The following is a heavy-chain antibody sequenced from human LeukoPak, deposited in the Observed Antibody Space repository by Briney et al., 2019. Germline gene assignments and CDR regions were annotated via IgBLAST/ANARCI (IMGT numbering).Heavy chain of an antibody. CDR3: ASLTDALIDY. J-gene: IGHJ4*02. Sequence: GGSLRLSCAASGFTFSSYGMHWVRQAPGKGLEWVAVIWYDGSNKYYADSVKGRFTISRDNSKNSLYLQMNSLRAEDTAVYYCASLTDALIDYWGQGTLVTVSS. CDR2: IWYDGSNK. CDR1: GFTFSSYG. D-gene: IGHD7-27*01. V-gene: IGHV3-33*01.